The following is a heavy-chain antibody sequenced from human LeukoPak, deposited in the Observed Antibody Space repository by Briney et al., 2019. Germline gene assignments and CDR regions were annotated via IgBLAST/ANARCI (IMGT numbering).Heavy chain of an antibody. Sequence: PGGSLRLSCAASGFTFSNYAIHWVRQAPGRGLEYISAMSSNGITTFYANSVKGRFTISRDNSKNTVYLQMGSLRAEDTAVYYCAREAFDSSTWGQGTLVTVSS. D-gene: IGHD3-22*01. CDR2: MSSNGITT. V-gene: IGHV3-64*01. J-gene: IGHJ4*02. CDR1: GFTFSNYA. CDR3: AREAFDSST.